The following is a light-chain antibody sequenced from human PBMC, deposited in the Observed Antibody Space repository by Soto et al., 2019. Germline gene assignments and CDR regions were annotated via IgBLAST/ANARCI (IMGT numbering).Light chain of an antibody. V-gene: IGKV1-8*01. Sequence: AIRMTQSPSSLSASTGDRVTITCRASQGISSYLAWYQQKPGKAPKLLIYAASNLQSGVPSRFSGSGSGVEFTLNISSVQPEDFATYHCLQYHSDWTFGQGTKVDIK. CDR3: LQYHSDWT. CDR1: QGISSY. CDR2: AAS. J-gene: IGKJ1*01.